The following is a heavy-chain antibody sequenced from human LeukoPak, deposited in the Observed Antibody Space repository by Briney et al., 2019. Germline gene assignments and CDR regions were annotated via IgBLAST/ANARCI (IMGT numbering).Heavy chain of an antibody. J-gene: IGHJ4*02. CDR1: GGSFSTYY. CDR3: ARGQGGNYYLNYFDY. D-gene: IGHD1-26*01. V-gene: IGHV4-59*01. Sequence: SETLSLTCTVQGGSFSTYYWSWIRQPPGKGLEWIGHFYYSGGTSYSPSLKSRLTISVDTSSNQFSLKLTSVTAADTAVYFCARGQGGNYYLNYFDYWGQGALATVSS. CDR2: FYYSGGT.